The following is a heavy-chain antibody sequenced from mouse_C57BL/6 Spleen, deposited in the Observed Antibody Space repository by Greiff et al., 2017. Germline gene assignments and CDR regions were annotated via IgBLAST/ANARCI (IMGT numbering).Heavy chain of an antibody. CDR1: GYTFTSYW. D-gene: IGHD2-5*01. CDR2: IYPGSGST. CDR3: ARGYSNYGSAMDY. J-gene: IGHJ4*01. V-gene: IGHV1-55*01. Sequence: QVQLQQPGAELVKPGASVKMSCKASGYTFTSYWITWVKQRPGQGLEWIGDIYPGSGSTNYNEKFKSKATLTVDTSSSTAYMQLSSLTSEDSAVYYCARGYSNYGSAMDYWGQGTSVTVSS.